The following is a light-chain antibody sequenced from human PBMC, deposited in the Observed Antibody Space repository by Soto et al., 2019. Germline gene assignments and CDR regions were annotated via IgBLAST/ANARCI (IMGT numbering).Light chain of an antibody. J-gene: IGKJ3*01. CDR1: QSLLHSNGYNY. V-gene: IGKV2-28*01. CDR2: LGS. CDR3: MQGLQTPPL. Sequence: EIVMTQSPLSLPVTPGEPASISCRSSQSLLHSNGYNYLDWYLQKPGQSPQVLIYLGSNRASGVTDRFSGSGSGTDFTLKISRVEAEDVGINYCMQGLQTPPLFGPGTKVDIK.